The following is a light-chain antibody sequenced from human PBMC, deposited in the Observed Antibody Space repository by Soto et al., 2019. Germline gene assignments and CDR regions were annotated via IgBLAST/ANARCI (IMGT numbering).Light chain of an antibody. J-gene: IGLJ2*01. V-gene: IGLV2-8*01. CDR1: SSDVGGYDY. Sequence: QSALTQPPSASGSPGQSVTISCTGTSSDVGGYDYVSWYQQHPGKVPKLMIYEVNKRPSGVPDRFSGSKSGNTASLTVSGLQAEDEADYYFSSYAGSNNLLFGGGTKVTVL. CDR2: EVN. CDR3: SSYAGSNNLL.